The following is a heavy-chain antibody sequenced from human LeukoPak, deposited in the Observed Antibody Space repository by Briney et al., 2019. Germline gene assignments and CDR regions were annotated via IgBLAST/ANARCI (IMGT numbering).Heavy chain of an antibody. J-gene: IGHJ4*02. Sequence: PGGSLRLSCAASGFTFSSYGMTWVRQAPGKGLEWVSAISGSGSGGSTYYADSVKGRFTISRDNSKNSLYLQMNSLRAEDTAVYYCARVGRGLEHYFDYWGQGTLITVSS. CDR3: ARVGRGLEHYFDY. V-gene: IGHV3-23*01. CDR1: GFTFSSYG. D-gene: IGHD3/OR15-3a*01. CDR2: ISGSGSGGST.